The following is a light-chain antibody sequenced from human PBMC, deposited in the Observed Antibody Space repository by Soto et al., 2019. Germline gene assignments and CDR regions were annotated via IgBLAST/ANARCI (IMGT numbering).Light chain of an antibody. CDR2: DAS. V-gene: IGKV3-11*01. CDR3: HQRQYGTPIT. J-gene: IGKJ5*01. CDR1: QNVNNR. Sequence: EILLTQSPGSLSVFPGERASLSCRASQNVNNRLAWYQQKAGQAPRLLISDASNRATGIPARFSGSGSGTDFTLTISSLEPEDFAVYYCHQRQYGTPITFGQGTRLEIK.